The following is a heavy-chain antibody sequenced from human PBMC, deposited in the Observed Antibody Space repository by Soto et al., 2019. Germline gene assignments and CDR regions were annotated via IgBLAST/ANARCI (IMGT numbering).Heavy chain of an antibody. CDR1: GFTVSTYG. D-gene: IGHD2-21*01. Sequence: QVQLVESGGGVVEPGRSLRLSCAVSGFTVSTYGMHWVLQAPRTGLEWVAVISRDGGTKSYADSVKGRFTISRDNSMNTLYLEMNIVRADDMAVYYCTCEGASGYWCQGALVTVSS. J-gene: IGHJ4*02. CDR3: TCEGASGY. CDR2: ISRDGGTK. V-gene: IGHV3-30*03.